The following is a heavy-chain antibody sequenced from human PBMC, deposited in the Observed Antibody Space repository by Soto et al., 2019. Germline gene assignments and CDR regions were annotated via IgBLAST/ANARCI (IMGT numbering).Heavy chain of an antibody. CDR1: GVSVNSGSFY. J-gene: IGHJ4*02. CDR3: ARGATVTQYDY. V-gene: IGHV4-61*01. D-gene: IGHD4-17*01. CDR2: GSYSGTT. Sequence: QVQLQESGPGLVKPSETLSLTCNVSGVSVNSGSFYWAWIRQPPGKGLEWIGFGSYSGTTNYKPSLKSRVTISVDTSRSQISLKVTSLTAADTAVYYCARGATVTQYDYWGQGTLVTVSS.